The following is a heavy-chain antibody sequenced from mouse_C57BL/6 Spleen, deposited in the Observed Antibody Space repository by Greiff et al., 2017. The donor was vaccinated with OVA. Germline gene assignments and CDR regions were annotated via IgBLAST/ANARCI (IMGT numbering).Heavy chain of an antibody. CDR1: GYSFTGYY. V-gene: IGHV1-42*01. CDR3: AFPGCAY. J-gene: IGHJ3*01. CDR2: INPSTGGT. Sequence: EVQLQQSGPELVKPGASVKISCKASGYSFTGYYMNWVKQSPEKSLEWIGEINPSTGGTTYNQKFKAKATLTVDKSSSTAYMQLKSLTSEDSAVYYCAFPGCAYWGQGTLVTVSA.